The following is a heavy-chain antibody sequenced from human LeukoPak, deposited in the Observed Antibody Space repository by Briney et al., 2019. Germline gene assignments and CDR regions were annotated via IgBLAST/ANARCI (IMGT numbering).Heavy chain of an antibody. D-gene: IGHD3-22*01. J-gene: IGHJ4*02. CDR2: IIPILGIA. CDR1: GGTFSSYA. V-gene: IGHV1-69*04. Sequence: SVKVSCKASGGTFSSYAISWVRQAPGQGLEWMGRIIPILGIANYAQKFQGRVTRTADKSTSTADMALRHLKTEEPAVYYCSRVHDSSGYGLDYWGQGTLVTVSS. CDR3: SRVHDSSGYGLDY.